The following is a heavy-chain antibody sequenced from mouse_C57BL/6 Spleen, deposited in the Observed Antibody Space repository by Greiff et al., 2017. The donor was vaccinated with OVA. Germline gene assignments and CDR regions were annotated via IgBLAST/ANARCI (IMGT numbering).Heavy chain of an antibody. CDR2: IWSGGST. Sequence: QVHVKQSGPGLVQPSQSLSITCTVSGFSLTSYGVHWVRQSPGKGLEWLGVIWSGGSTDYNAAFISRLSISKDNSKSQVFFKMNSLQADDTAIYYCASYYYGSSTLRWYFDVWGTGTTVTVSS. J-gene: IGHJ1*03. CDR1: GFSLTSYG. CDR3: ASYYYGSSTLRWYFDV. V-gene: IGHV2-2*01. D-gene: IGHD1-1*01.